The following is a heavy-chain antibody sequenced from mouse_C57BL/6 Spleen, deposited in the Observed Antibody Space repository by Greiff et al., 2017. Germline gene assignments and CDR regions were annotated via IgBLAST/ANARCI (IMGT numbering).Heavy chain of an antibody. D-gene: IGHD2-1*01. CDR3: ARFYGNYDWYFDV. CDR2: INTSNGGT. J-gene: IGHJ1*03. V-gene: IGHV1-53*01. CDR1: GYTFTSYW. Sequence: VQLQQPGTELVKPGASVKLSCKASGYTFTSYWMHWVKQRPGQGLEWIVNINTSNGGTNYNEKFKSKATLTVDKSSSPAYMQLSSMTSEDSAVYYCARFYGNYDWYFDVWGTGTTVTVSS.